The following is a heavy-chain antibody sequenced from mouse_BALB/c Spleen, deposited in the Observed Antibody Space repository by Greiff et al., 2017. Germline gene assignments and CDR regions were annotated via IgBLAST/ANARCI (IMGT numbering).Heavy chain of an antibody. CDR3: VRDSYYYAMDY. J-gene: IGHJ4*01. D-gene: IGHD2-12*01. Sequence: QVQLQQSGPGLVAPSQSLSITCTVFGFSLTSYDISWIRQPPGKGLEWLGVIWTGGGTNYNSAFMSRLSISKDNSKSQVFLKMNSLQTDDTAIYYCVRDSYYYAMDYWGQGTSVTVSS. V-gene: IGHV2-9-2*01. CDR1: GFSLTSYD. CDR2: IWTGGGT.